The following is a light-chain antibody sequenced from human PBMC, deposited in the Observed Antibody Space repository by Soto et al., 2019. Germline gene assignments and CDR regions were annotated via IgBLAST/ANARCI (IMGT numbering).Light chain of an antibody. Sequence: IVMTQSPATLSVSPVERATLSCRASQSISSNLAWYQRKPGQAPRLLIYGASYRATGNPARFSGSGSGTEFTLTISSLQSEDFAVYYCQQYNDWPWTFGQGTKVDIK. J-gene: IGKJ1*01. CDR3: QQYNDWPWT. CDR1: QSISSN. CDR2: GAS. V-gene: IGKV3-15*01.